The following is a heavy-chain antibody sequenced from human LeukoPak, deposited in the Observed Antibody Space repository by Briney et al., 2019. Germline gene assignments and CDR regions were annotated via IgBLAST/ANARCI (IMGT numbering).Heavy chain of an antibody. D-gene: IGHD6-13*01. CDR1: GGSISSYY. Sequence: SETLSLTCTISGGSISSYYWSWIRQPPGKGLEWIGYIYYSGSTNYNPSLKSRVTISVDTSKNQFSLKLSSVTAADTAVYYCARVKYSSSWYWFDPWGQGTLVTVSS. CDR3: ARVKYSSSWYWFDP. J-gene: IGHJ5*02. V-gene: IGHV4-59*01. CDR2: IYYSGST.